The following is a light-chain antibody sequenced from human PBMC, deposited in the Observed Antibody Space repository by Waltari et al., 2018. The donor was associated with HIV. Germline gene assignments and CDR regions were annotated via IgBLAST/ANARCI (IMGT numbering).Light chain of an antibody. CDR3: SSYTTDNTGV. V-gene: IGLV2-14*03. CDR1: SSGSTTYDY. Sequence: QPALTQPASVSGSPGQTITISCSGSSSGSTTYDYSSWYKKPPDKAPQLLIFDVTYRPSGVSRRFSGSKSGTTASMTISGLQPDDEADYYCSSYTTDNTGVFGGGTRLTVL. CDR2: DVT. J-gene: IGLJ3*02.